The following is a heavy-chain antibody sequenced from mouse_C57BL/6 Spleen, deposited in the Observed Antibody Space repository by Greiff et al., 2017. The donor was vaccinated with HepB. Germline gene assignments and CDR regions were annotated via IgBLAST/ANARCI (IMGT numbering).Heavy chain of an antibody. D-gene: IGHD2-4*01. CDR3: ARSGDYDYDAAY. Sequence: QVQLQQSGPELVKPGASVKISCKASGYAFSSSWMNWVKQRPGKGLEWIGRIYPGDGDTNYNGKFKGKATLTADKSSSTAYMQLSSLTSEDSAVYFCARSGDYDYDAAYWGQGTLVTVSA. CDR1: GYAFSSSW. V-gene: IGHV1-82*01. CDR2: IYPGDGDT. J-gene: IGHJ3*01.